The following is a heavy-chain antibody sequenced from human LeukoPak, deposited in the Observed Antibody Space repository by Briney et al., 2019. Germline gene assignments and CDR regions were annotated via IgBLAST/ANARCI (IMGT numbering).Heavy chain of an antibody. Sequence: ASVKVSCKASVYTFTGYYMHWVRQAPGQGLEWMGWINPNSGGTNYAQKFQGRVTMTRDTSISTAYMELSRLRSDDTAVYYCARCFYGSGSYCPDYWGQGTLVTVSS. CDR3: ARCFYGSGSYCPDY. V-gene: IGHV1-2*02. CDR2: INPNSGGT. J-gene: IGHJ4*02. D-gene: IGHD3-10*01. CDR1: VYTFTGYY.